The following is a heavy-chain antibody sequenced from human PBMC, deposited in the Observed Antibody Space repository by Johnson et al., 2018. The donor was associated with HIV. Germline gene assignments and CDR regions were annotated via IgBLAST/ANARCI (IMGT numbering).Heavy chain of an antibody. D-gene: IGHD2-15*01. CDR3: AREGIWYCSGGSCYGAFDI. V-gene: IGHV3-66*02. CDR1: GFTVSSNY. CDR2: LYSDGGT. J-gene: IGHJ3*02. Sequence: MLLVESGGGLVKPGGSLRLSCAASGFTVSSNYMSWVRQAPGKGLEWVSVLYSDGGTYYADSVNGRFTISRDNSKNTLYLQMNSLRADDTAVYYCAREGIWYCSGGSCYGAFDIWGQGTMVTVS.